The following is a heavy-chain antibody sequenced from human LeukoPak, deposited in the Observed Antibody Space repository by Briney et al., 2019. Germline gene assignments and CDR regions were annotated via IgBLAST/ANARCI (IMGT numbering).Heavy chain of an antibody. CDR1: GGSISSYY. D-gene: IGHD3-10*01. Sequence: SETLSLTCTVSGGSISSYYWSWIRQPPGKGLEWLGYIYYSGSTNYNPSLKSRVTISVDTSKNQFSLKLSSVTAADTAVYYCARGVITMVRGAISGWFDPWGQGTLVTVSS. J-gene: IGHJ5*02. V-gene: IGHV4-59*01. CDR3: ARGVITMVRGAISGWFDP. CDR2: IYYSGST.